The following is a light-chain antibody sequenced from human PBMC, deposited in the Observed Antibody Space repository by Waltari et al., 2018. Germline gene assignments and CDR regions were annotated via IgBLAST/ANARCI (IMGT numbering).Light chain of an antibody. V-gene: IGKV4-1*01. J-gene: IGKJ2*01. Sequence: DIVMTQSPDSLAVSLGERATINCKSSPSVLYSSNNKNYLAWYQQKPGQPPKLLIYWASTRESGVPDRFSGSGSGTDFTLTISSLQAEDVAVYHCQQYYSTPPYTFGQGTKLEIK. CDR2: WAS. CDR1: PSVLYSSNNKNY. CDR3: QQYYSTPPYT.